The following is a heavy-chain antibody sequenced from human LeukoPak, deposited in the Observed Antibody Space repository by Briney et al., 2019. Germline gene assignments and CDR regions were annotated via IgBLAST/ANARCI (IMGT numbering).Heavy chain of an antibody. CDR1: GFTFSDYY. V-gene: IGHV3-11*01. CDR2: ISSSGSTI. Sequence: GGSLRLSCAASGFTFSDYYMSWIRQAPGKGLEWVSYISSSGSTIYYADSVKGRFTISRDNAKNSLYLQMNSLRAEDTAVYYCASSKYSGSYFRENWGQGTLVTVSS. D-gene: IGHD1-26*01. CDR3: ASSKYSGSYFREN. J-gene: IGHJ4*02.